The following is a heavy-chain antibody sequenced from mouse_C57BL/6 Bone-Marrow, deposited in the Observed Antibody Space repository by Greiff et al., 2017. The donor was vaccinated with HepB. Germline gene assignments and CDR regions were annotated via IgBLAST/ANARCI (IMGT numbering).Heavy chain of an antibody. D-gene: IGHD2-4*01. CDR3: AGGLRRVC. V-gene: IGHV5-17*01. J-gene: IGHJ2*01. CDR2: ISSGSSTI. Sequence: EVQRVESGGGLVKPGGSLKLSCAASGFTFSDYGMHWVRQAPEKGLEWVAYISSGSSTIYYADTVKGRCPISRDNAKNTLFLQRTSLRSEDTAMYYCAGGLRRVCWGKGTTLTVSS. CDR1: GFTFSDYG.